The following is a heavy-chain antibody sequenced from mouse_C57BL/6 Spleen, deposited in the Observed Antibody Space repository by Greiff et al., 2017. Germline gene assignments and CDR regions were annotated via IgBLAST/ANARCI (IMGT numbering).Heavy chain of an antibody. V-gene: IGHV1-82*01. CDR1: GYAFSSSW. CDR2: IYPGDGDT. CDR3: AMSAQATRAMDY. Sequence: VQGVESGPELVKPGASVKISCKASGYAFSSSWMNWVKQRPGKGLEWIGRIYPGDGDTNYNGKFKGKATLTAGKSSSTAYMQLSSLTSEDSAVYFCAMSAQATRAMDYWGQGTSVTVSS. D-gene: IGHD3-2*02. J-gene: IGHJ4*01.